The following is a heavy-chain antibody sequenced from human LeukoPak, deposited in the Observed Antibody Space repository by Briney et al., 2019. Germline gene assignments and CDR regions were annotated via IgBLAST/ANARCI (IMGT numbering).Heavy chain of an antibody. CDR2: ISYDGSNK. CDR3: ARVDCSSTSCWGSYYGMDV. CDR1: GFTFSSYA. J-gene: IGHJ6*04. V-gene: IGHV3-30*04. D-gene: IGHD2-2*01. Sequence: GGSLRLSCAASGFTFSSYATHWVRQAPGKGLEWVAVISYDGSNKYYADSVKGRFTISRDNSKNTLYLQMNSLRAEDTAVYYCARVDCSSTSCWGSYYGMDVWGKGTTVTVSS.